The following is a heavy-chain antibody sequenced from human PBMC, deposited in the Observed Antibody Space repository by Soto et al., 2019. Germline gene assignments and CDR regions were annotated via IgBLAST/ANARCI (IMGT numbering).Heavy chain of an antibody. D-gene: IGHD3-16*02. Sequence: GGSLRLSCAASGFTVSSNYMSWVRQAPGKGLEWVSVIYSGGSTYYADSVKGRFTISRDNSKNTLYLQMNSLRAEDTAVYYCARVPSLGELSVYPPYYYYGMDVWGQGTTVTVSS. V-gene: IGHV3-66*01. J-gene: IGHJ6*02. CDR2: IYSGGST. CDR3: ARVPSLGELSVYPPYYYYGMDV. CDR1: GFTVSSNY.